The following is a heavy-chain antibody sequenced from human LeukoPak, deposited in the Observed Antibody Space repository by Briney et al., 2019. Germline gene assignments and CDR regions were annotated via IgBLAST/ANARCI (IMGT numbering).Heavy chain of an antibody. Sequence: QPGGSLRLSCAASGFTFSSCWMSWVRQAPGKGLEWVANIKQDGSEKYYVDSVKGRFTISRDNAKNSLYLQMNSLRAEDTAVYYCARDYGEPYFGYWGQGTLVTVSS. CDR3: ARDYGEPYFGY. CDR2: IKQDGSEK. D-gene: IGHD4-17*01. V-gene: IGHV3-7*01. CDR1: GFTFSSCW. J-gene: IGHJ4*02.